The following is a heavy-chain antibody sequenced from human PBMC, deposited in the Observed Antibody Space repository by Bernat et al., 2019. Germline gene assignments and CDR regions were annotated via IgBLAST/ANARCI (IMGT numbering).Heavy chain of an antibody. V-gene: IGHV4-61*02. J-gene: IGHJ6*02. CDR2: IYTSGST. CDR1: GGSISSGSYY. CDR3: ARGNDYFGMDV. Sequence: QVQLQESGPGLVKPSQTLSLTCTVSGGSISSGSYYWSWIRQSAGKGLEWIGRIYTSGSTNYNPSLKSRVTMSVDNSKKQVSLKLNSVTAADNAVYYCARGNDYFGMDVWGQGTTVTVSS.